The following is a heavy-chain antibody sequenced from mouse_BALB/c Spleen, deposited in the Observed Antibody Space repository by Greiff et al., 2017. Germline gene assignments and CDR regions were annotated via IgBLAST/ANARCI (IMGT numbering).Heavy chain of an antibody. J-gene: IGHJ4*01. CDR1: GYTFTDYA. CDR3: ARKEYGNPYAMDY. V-gene: IGHV1S137*01. CDR2: ISTYYGDA. D-gene: IGHD2-10*02. Sequence: QVQLQQSGAELVRPGVSVKISCKGSGYTFTDYAMHWVKQSHAKSLEWIGVISTYYGDASYNQKFKGKATMTVDKSSSTAYMELRSLTSEDTAVYYCARKEYGNPYAMDYWGQGTSVTVSS.